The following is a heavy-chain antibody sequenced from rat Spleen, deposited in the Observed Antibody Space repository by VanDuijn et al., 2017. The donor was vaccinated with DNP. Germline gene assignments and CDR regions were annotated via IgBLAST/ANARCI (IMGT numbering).Heavy chain of an antibody. CDR1: GYTFTSYY. CDR3: ARGGKGVWFAS. D-gene: IGHD4-3*01. CDR2: INTGSGGT. Sequence: QVQLQQSGAELAKPGSSVMISCKASGYTFTSYYISWVKQTTGQGLEYIGYINTGSGGTNYNEKFKGKATLTVDKSSSTAFMQLSSLTPDDSAVYYCARGGKGVWFASWGQGTLVTVSS. J-gene: IGHJ3*01. V-gene: IGHV1-43*01.